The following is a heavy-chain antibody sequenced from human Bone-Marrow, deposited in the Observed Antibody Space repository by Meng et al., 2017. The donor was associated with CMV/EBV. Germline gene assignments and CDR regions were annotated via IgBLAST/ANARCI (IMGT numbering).Heavy chain of an antibody. V-gene: IGHV1-46*01. CDR1: GFTFTSYY. D-gene: IGHD2-2*01. CDR2: INPTGGNA. CDR3: ASTYCSTTSCYQGAGGY. Sequence: GESLKISCAASGFTFTSYYIHWVRQAPGQGLEWMGIINPTGGNAGYAQKFQGRVTMTRDTSTTTVYMELSSLGSEDTAVYFCASTYCSTTSCYQGAGGYWGQGTLVTVSS. J-gene: IGHJ4*02.